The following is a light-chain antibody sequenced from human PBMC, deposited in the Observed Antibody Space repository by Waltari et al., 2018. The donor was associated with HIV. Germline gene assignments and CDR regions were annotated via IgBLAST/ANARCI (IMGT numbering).Light chain of an antibody. J-gene: IGLJ2*01. Sequence: SYELTQPPSVSVSPGQKARHTYPGDVLPVQYVYWHKQKPGQATVVVLSTDCMRPSGIPERFSGSSSGTRVTLTISGVQAEDEADYYCQSADSRGTYLIFGGGTKLTVL. CDR2: TDC. V-gene: IGLV3-25*03. CDR1: VLPVQY. CDR3: QSADSRGTYLI.